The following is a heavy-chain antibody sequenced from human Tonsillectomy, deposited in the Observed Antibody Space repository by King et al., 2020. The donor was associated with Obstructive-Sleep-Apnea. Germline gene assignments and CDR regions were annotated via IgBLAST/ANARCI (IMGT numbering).Heavy chain of an antibody. V-gene: IGHV1-69*01. D-gene: IGHD5-18*01. J-gene: IGHJ4*02. CDR3: ARSNTAFHPDPLNFFDY. Sequence: VQLVQSGAEVKKPGSSVKVSCKASGGTFSSYAISWVRQAPGQGLEWMGGIIPIFGTANYAQKFQGRVTLTADESTSTAYMGLSSLRSEDTAVYYCARSNTAFHPDPLNFFDYWGQGTLVTVSS. CDR2: IIPIFGTA. CDR1: GGTFSSYA.